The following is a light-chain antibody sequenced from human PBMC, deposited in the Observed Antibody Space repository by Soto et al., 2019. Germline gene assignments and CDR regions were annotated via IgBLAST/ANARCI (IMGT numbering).Light chain of an antibody. Sequence: QPVLTQPASVSGSPGQSITISCTGTNSDIGGYNFVSWYQQHPGKAPKLIFYDVTNRPSGVSNRFSGSKSGKTASLTISGLQAEDEAVYYCSSYTRNNTVVFGGGTKLTVL. J-gene: IGLJ2*01. CDR2: DVT. CDR3: SSYTRNNTVV. CDR1: NSDIGGYNF. V-gene: IGLV2-14*03.